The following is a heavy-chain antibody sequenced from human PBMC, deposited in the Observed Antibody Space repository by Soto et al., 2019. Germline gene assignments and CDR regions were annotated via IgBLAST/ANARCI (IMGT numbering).Heavy chain of an antibody. Sequence: TLSLTCSVSGGSIAIDSYFWGWIRQSPEKGLEWIASISYSGNTYYNPTLKSRVSISVDTSKSHFSLRLSSVTAADAAVYYCVRFWPPPDYNILTIYTDAFDYWGQGTLVTVSS. CDR2: ISYSGNT. CDR3: VRFWPPPDYNILTIYTDAFDY. D-gene: IGHD3-9*01. J-gene: IGHJ4*02. V-gene: IGHV4-39*01. CDR1: GGSIAIDSYF.